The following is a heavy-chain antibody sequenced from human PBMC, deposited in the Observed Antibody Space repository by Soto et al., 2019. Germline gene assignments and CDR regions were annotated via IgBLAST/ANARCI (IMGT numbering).Heavy chain of an antibody. D-gene: IGHD2-2*02. Sequence: PGGFLRLSCATSGFTFSNFDMHWVRQVPGKGLEWVSAIGAARDPYYLGSVKGRFTISRENAKNSVYLQMNDLRAGDSAVYDCARAYTGRLRRRADYYYAMDVWGQGTTVTVSS. CDR2: IGAARDP. V-gene: IGHV3-13*05. CDR3: ARAYTGRLRRRADYYYAMDV. CDR1: GFTFSNFD. J-gene: IGHJ6*02.